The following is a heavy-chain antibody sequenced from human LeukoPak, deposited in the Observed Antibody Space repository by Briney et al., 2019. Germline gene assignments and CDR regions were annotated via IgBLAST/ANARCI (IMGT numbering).Heavy chain of an antibody. CDR3: ARGGYGGANSGILDS. V-gene: IGHV1-2*02. J-gene: IGHJ4*02. CDR2: INPNGGGT. D-gene: IGHD6-25*01. CDR1: GYTFTGYY. Sequence: ASVKVSCKASGYTFTGYYIHWVRQAPGQGLEWIGWINPNGGGTNYAQKFQGRVTMTRDTSISTAYMELSRLRSDDTDVYYCARGGYGGANSGILDSWGQGTLVTVSS.